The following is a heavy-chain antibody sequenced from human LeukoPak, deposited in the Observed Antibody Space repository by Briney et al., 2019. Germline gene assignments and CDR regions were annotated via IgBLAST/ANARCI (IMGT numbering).Heavy chain of an antibody. CDR3: TRRVSATRWFDP. V-gene: IGHV3-74*01. Sequence: GGSLRLSCAASGFTFSSYWMHWVRQPPGKGLVWVSRINSDGSTTNYADSVKGRFTISRDNAENTLYLQMNSLRVEDTAVYYCTRRVSATRWFDPWGQGTLVSVSS. CDR2: INSDGSTT. J-gene: IGHJ5*02. D-gene: IGHD2-8*01. CDR1: GFTFSSYW.